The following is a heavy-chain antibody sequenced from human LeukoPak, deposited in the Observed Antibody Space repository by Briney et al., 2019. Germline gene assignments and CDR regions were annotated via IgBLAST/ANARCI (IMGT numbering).Heavy chain of an antibody. V-gene: IGHV1-24*01. CDR3: ATWLTGCFDY. J-gene: IGHJ4*02. D-gene: IGHD6-19*01. CDR1: GYTLTELC. Sequence: ASVKVSCKVSGYTLTELCMHWVRQAPGKGLEWMGGFDPEDGETIYAQKFQGRVTMAEDTSTDTAYMELSSLRSEDTAVYYCATWLTGCFDYWGQGTLVTVSS. CDR2: FDPEDGET.